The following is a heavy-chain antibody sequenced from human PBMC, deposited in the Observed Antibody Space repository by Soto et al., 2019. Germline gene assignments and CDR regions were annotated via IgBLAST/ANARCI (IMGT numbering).Heavy chain of an antibody. V-gene: IGHV4-59*01. CDR2: IYYSGST. D-gene: IGHD3-10*01. CDR3: ARAPRGNYGYPSYFDY. CDR1: GGSLSSYY. Sequence: SETLSLTCTVSGGSLSSYYWSWIRQPPGKGLEWIGYIYYSGSTNYNPSLKSRVTISVDTSKNQFSLKLSSVTAADTAVYYCARAPRGNYGYPSYFDYWGQGTLVTVSS. J-gene: IGHJ4*02.